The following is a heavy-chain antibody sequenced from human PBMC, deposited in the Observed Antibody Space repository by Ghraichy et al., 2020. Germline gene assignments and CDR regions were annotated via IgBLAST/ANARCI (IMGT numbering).Heavy chain of an antibody. Sequence: SETLSLTCTVSGGSISSYYWSWIRQPPGKGLDWIGYIYYSGSTNYNPSLKSRVTISVDTSKNQISLKLSSVTAADTAVYYCPREEEENWFDPWGQGTLVTVSS. J-gene: IGHJ5*02. CDR3: PREEEENWFDP. V-gene: IGHV4-59*01. CDR2: IYYSGST. CDR1: GGSISSYY.